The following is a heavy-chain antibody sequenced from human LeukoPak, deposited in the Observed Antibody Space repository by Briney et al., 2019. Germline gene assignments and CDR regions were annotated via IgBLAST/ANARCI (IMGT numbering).Heavy chain of an antibody. J-gene: IGHJ4*02. CDR2: IIGSGGST. Sequence: PGGSLRLSCVASGFTFSNYAVTWVRQAPGKGLEWVSGIIGSGGSTDYADSVKGRFTISRDNSKNALYLQMNSLRAEDTAVYYCAKDASWMSNGWYIQDYWGQGTLVTVSS. D-gene: IGHD6-19*01. CDR3: AKDASWMSNGWYIQDY. CDR1: GFTFSNYA. V-gene: IGHV3-23*01.